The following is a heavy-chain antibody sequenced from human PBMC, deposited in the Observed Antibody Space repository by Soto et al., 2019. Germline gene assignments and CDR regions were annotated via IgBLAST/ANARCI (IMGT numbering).Heavy chain of an antibody. CDR2: INAGNGNT. CDR1: GYTFTSYA. V-gene: IGHV1-3*01. CDR3: ARGPGGPDGPGDY. D-gene: IGHD2-15*01. J-gene: IGHJ4*02. Sequence: QVQLVQSGAEVKKPGASVKVSCKASGYTFTSYAMHWVRQAPGQRLEWMGWINAGNGNTKYSQTFQGRVTITRDTSASTAYMELSSLRSEDTAVYYCARGPGGPDGPGDYWGQGTLGTVSS.